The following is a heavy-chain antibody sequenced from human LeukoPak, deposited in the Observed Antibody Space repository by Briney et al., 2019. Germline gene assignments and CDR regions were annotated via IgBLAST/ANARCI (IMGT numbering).Heavy chain of an antibody. CDR1: GVSISRYY. J-gene: IGHJ4*02. Sequence: SETLSLTCTVSGVSISRYYWNWIRQPPGKGLEWIWYIYYTGDTNYNPSLNSRVTISDVAYKHQFSLILSSVTAEDPAEYYGGRRRDDYNYYFDYWGQGTLVTVSS. CDR2: IYYTGDT. D-gene: IGHD5-24*01. CDR3: GRRRDDYNYYFDY. V-gene: IGHV4-59*01.